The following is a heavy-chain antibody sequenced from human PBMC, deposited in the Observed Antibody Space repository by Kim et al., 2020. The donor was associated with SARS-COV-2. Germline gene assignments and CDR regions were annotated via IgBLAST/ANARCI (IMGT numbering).Heavy chain of an antibody. CDR3: ARHLSYSSDFDY. V-gene: IGHV4-39*01. CDR2: IYYSGST. CDR1: GGSISSSSYY. Sequence: SETLSLTCTVSGGSISSSSYYWGWIRQPPGKGLEWIGSIYYSGSTYYNPSLKSRVTISVDTSKNQFSLKLSSVTAADTAGYYCARHLSYSSDFDYWGQGT. D-gene: IGHD6-19*01. J-gene: IGHJ4*02.